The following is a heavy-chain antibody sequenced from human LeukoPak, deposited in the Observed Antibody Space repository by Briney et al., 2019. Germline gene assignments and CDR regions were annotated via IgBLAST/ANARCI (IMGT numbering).Heavy chain of an antibody. D-gene: IGHD3-16*01. CDR2: FTSIGP. V-gene: IGHV3-64*01. J-gene: IGHJ6*02. CDR3: ARVLLRGSAMYA. CDR1: GFTLGSYA. Sequence: GGSLRLACAASGFTLGSYAVPWVRQAPGKGLEYVSGFTSIGPHYGKSVKGRFTISRDNSKNTLNLQMGSLRPDDTPIYYCARVLLRGSAMYASGQRAPVT.